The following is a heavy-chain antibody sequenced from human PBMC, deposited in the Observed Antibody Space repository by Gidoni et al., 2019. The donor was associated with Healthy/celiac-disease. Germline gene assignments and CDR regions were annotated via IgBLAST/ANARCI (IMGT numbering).Heavy chain of an antibody. V-gene: IGHV3-66*01. CDR1: GFTVSSNY. CDR3: ARDRGYFDYYGMDV. D-gene: IGHD3-10*01. Sequence: EVQLVESRGGLVQPGGSLRLSCAASGFTVSSNYMSWVRQAPGKGLEWVSVIYSGGSTYYADSVKGRLTISRDNSKNTLYLQMNSLRAEDTAVYYCARDRGYFDYYGMDVWGQGTTVTVSS. CDR2: IYSGGST. J-gene: IGHJ6*02.